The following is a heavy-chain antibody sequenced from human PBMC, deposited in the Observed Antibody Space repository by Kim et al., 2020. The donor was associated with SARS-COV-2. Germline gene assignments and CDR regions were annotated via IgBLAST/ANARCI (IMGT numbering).Heavy chain of an antibody. CDR3: ARGSCGDPNCGGDCYECAFDI. CDR1: GFTFDDYG. Sequence: GGSLRLSCAASGFTFDDYGMSWVRQAPGKGLEWVSGINWNGGSTGYADSVKGRFTISRDNAKNSLYLQMNSLRAEDTALYYCARGSCGDPNCGGDCYECAFDIWGQGTMVTVSS. CDR2: INWNGGST. J-gene: IGHJ3*02. V-gene: IGHV3-20*04. D-gene: IGHD2-21*01.